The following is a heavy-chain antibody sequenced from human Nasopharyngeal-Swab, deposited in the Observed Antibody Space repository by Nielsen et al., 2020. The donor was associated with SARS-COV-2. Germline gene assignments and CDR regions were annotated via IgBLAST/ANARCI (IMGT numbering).Heavy chain of an antibody. J-gene: IGHJ6*02. V-gene: IGHV4-34*01. Sequence: SETLSLTFAVYGGSFRGYDWSWIRQPPGKGLEWIGEINHSGSTNYNPSLKSRVTISVDTSKNQFSLKLSSVTAADTAVYYCAREAWLRFGYYYGMDVWGQGTTVTVSS. CDR2: INHSGST. CDR1: GGSFRGYD. CDR3: AREAWLRFGYYYGMDV. D-gene: IGHD5-12*01.